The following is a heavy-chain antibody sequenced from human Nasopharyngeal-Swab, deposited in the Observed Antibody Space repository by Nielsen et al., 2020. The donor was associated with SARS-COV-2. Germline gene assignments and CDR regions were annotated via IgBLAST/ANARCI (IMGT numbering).Heavy chain of an antibody. Sequence: ASVKVSCKASGYTFTSYDINWVRQATGQGLEWMGWMNPNSGNTGYAQKFQGRVTMTRNTSISTAYTELSSLRSEDTAVYYCARGLRFLEWLEFDPWGQGTLVTVSS. CDR1: GYTFTSYD. D-gene: IGHD3-3*01. V-gene: IGHV1-8*01. CDR2: MNPNSGNT. J-gene: IGHJ5*02. CDR3: ARGLRFLEWLEFDP.